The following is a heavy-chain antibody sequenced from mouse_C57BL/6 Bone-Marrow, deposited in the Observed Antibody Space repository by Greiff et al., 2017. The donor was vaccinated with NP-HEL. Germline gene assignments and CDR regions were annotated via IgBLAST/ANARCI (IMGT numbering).Heavy chain of an antibody. CDR1: GYTFTSYW. V-gene: IGHV1-69*01. CDR2: IDPSDSYT. CDR3: AMTTVVATDFDV. Sequence: QVQLQQPGAELVMPGASVKLSCKASGYTFTSYWMHWVKQRPGQGLEWIGEIDPSDSYTNYNQKFKGKSTLTVDKSSSTAYMQLSSLTSEDSAVYYCAMTTVVATDFDVWGTGTTVTVSS. D-gene: IGHD1-1*01. J-gene: IGHJ1*03.